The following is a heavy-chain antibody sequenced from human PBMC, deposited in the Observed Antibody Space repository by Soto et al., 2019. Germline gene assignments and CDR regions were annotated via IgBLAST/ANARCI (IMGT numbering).Heavy chain of an antibody. CDR3: ARVGRYCSGGSCPHYWFDP. CDR2: ISAYNGNT. CDR1: GYTLTSYG. Sequence: ASVKVSCKASGYTLTSYGISWVRQAPGQGLEWMGWISAYNGNTNYAQKLQGRVTMTTDTSASTAYMELSSLRSEDTAVYYCARVGRYCSGGSCPHYWFDPWGQGTLVTVSS. D-gene: IGHD2-15*01. J-gene: IGHJ5*02. V-gene: IGHV1-18*01.